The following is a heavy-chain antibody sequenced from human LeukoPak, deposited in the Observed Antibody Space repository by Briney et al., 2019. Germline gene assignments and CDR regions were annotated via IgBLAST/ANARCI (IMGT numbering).Heavy chain of an antibody. D-gene: IGHD2-2*02. V-gene: IGHV3-21*01. Sequence: GGSLRLSCAASGFTFSSYSMNWVRQAPGKGLEWVSSISSSSSYICYADSVKGRFTISRDNAKNSLYLQMNSLRAEDTAVYYCARESNYCSSTSCYTSVPDPIDYWGQGTLVTVSS. CDR2: ISSSSSYI. CDR3: ARESNYCSSTSCYTSVPDPIDY. CDR1: GFTFSSYS. J-gene: IGHJ4*02.